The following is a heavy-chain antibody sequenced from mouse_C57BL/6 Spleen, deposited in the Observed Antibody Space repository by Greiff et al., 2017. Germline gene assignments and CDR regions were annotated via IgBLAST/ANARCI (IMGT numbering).Heavy chain of an antibody. CDR3: ARERKLGGSSPYWYFDV. Sequence: EVQLQQSGPVLVKPGASVKMSCKASGYTFTDYYMNWVKQSHGKSLEWIGVINPYNGGTSYNQKFKGKATLTVDKSSSTAYMELNSLTSEDSAVYYCARERKLGGSSPYWYFDVWGTGTTVTVSS. CDR1: GYTFTDYY. V-gene: IGHV1-19*01. D-gene: IGHD1-1*01. CDR2: INPYNGGT. J-gene: IGHJ1*03.